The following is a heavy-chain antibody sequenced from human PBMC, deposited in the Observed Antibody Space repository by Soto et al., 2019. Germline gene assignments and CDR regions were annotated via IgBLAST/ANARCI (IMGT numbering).Heavy chain of an antibody. CDR2: INPNSGGT. D-gene: IGHD6-13*01. CDR1: GYTFTGYY. J-gene: IGHJ4*02. CDR3: AIAAGGIYCFDY. V-gene: IGHV1-2*02. Sequence: ASVKVSCKASGYTFTGYYMHWVRQAPGQGLEWMGWINPNSGGTNYAQKFQGRVTMTRDTSISTAYMELSRLRSDDTAVYYCAIAAGGIYCFDYWGKGTLVTVSS.